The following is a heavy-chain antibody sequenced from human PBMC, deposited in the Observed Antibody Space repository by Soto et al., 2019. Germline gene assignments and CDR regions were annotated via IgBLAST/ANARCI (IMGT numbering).Heavy chain of an antibody. CDR2: ISGSGGST. D-gene: IGHD6-19*01. CDR1: GFTFSSYA. J-gene: IGHJ4*02. Sequence: EVQLLESGGGLVQPGGSLRLSCAASGFTFSSYAMSWVRQAPGKGLEWVSAISGSGGSTYYADSVKGRFTISRDNSKNTLYVQMNSLRAEDTAVYYWARRSSGGYFDYWGQGTLVTVSS. V-gene: IGHV3-23*01. CDR3: ARRSSGGYFDY.